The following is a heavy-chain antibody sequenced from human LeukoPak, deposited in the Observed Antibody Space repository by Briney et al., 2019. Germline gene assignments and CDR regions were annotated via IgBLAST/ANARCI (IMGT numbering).Heavy chain of an antibody. V-gene: IGHV1-18*04. CDR3: ARMMSIPVAGHRPLFDY. J-gene: IGHJ4*02. Sequence: ASVKVSCKASGYTFTDYYMHWVRQAPGQGLEWMGWISTYNGNTNYAQDLQGRVTMTTDTSTSTAYMELRTLTSDDTAVYYCARMMSIPVAGHRPLFDYWGQGTLVTVSS. CDR2: ISTYNGNT. CDR1: GYTFTDYY. D-gene: IGHD6-19*01.